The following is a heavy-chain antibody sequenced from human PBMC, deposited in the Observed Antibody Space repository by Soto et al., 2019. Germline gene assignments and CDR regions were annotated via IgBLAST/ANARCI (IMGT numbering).Heavy chain of an antibody. CDR2: IVPILRIA. V-gene: IGHV1-69*02. CDR3: ARVVACPAAEGYYFQS. Sequence: QVQLVQSGAEVRKPESSVKVSCRASGGTLSSYPISWVRQAPGQGLEWMGRIVPILRIANYAQKFQGRVTITADTSTNTAYMELSSLTSEDTAVYYCARVVACPAAEGYYFQSWGQGNLVSVSP. D-gene: IGHD6-25*01. CDR1: GGTLSSYP. J-gene: IGHJ4*02.